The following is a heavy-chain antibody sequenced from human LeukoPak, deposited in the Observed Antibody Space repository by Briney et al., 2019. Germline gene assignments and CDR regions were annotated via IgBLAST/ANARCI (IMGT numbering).Heavy chain of an antibody. V-gene: IGHV4-39*01. CDR1: GGSISSSRYY. D-gene: IGHD6-13*01. Sequence: PSETLSLTCTVSGGSISSSRYYWGWIRQPPGKGLEWIGSIYYSGSTYYNPSLKSRVTISVDTSKNQFSLKLSSVTAADTAVYYCARHTEQQLPYFDYWGQGTLVTVSS. CDR3: ARHTEQQLPYFDY. CDR2: IYYSGST. J-gene: IGHJ4*02.